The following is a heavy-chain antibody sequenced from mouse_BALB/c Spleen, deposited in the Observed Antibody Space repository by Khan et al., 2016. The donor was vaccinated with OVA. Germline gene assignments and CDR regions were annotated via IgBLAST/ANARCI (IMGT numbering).Heavy chain of an antibody. CDR3: ARGCYGGAFAY. CDR2: ISDGGSYT. D-gene: IGHD1-1*02. J-gene: IGHJ3*01. V-gene: IGHV5-4*02. Sequence: EVELVESGGGLVKPGGSLKLSCAASGFTFSDYYMYWVRQTPEKRLEWVATISDGGSYTYYPDSVKGRFTISRDDAKNNLYLQMSSLKSEDTAMYYCARGCYGGAFAYWGQGTLVTVSA. CDR1: GFTFSDYY.